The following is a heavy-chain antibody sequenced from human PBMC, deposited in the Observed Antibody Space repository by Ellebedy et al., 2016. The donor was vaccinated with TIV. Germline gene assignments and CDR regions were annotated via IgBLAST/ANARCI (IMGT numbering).Heavy chain of an antibody. CDR3: ARLGVIAAAGASDY. D-gene: IGHD6-13*01. J-gene: IGHJ4*02. V-gene: IGHV3-11*03. Sequence: DSVKGRFTISRDNAKNSLYLQMNSLRAEDTAVYYCARLGVIAAAGASDYWGQGTLVIVSS.